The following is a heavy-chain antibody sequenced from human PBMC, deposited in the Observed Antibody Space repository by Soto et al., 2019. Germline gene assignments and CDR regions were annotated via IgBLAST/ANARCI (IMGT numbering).Heavy chain of an antibody. Sequence: VMVSCKASGGTFSSYAISWVRQAPGEGLEWMGGSTPISGTANYAQKFQGRVTITADESTSTAYMELSSLRSEDTAMYYCASIDNYGSGPGGWFDPWGQGTLVTVSS. V-gene: IGHV1-69*13. CDR1: GGTFSSYA. J-gene: IGHJ5*02. CDR3: ASIDNYGSGPGGWFDP. D-gene: IGHD3-10*01. CDR2: STPISGTA.